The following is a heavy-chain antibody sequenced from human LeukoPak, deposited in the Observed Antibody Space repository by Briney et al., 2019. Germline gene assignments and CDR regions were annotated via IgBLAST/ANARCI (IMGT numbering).Heavy chain of an antibody. Sequence: GGSLRLSCAASGFTVSSNYMSWVRQAPGKGLEWVSVIYSGGSTYYADSVKGRFTISRDNSKNTLYLQMNSLRAEDTAVYYCARQTRRDGYNLDYWGQETLVTVSS. J-gene: IGHJ4*02. V-gene: IGHV3-66*02. CDR3: ARQTRRDGYNLDY. D-gene: IGHD5-24*01. CDR1: GFTVSSNY. CDR2: IYSGGST.